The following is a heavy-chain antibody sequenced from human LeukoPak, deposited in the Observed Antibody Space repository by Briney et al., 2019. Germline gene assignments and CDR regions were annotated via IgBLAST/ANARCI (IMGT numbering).Heavy chain of an antibody. CDR2: IYSGGST. D-gene: IGHD6-19*01. CDR3: ARGGGWYVSWFDP. V-gene: IGHV3-66*01. CDR1: GFTVSSNY. J-gene: IGHJ5*02. Sequence: GGSLRLSCAASGFTVSSNYMSWVRQAQGKGLEWVSVIYSGGSTYYADSVKGRFTISRDNSKNTLYLQMNSLRAEDTAVYYCARGGGWYVSWFDPWGQGTLVTVSS.